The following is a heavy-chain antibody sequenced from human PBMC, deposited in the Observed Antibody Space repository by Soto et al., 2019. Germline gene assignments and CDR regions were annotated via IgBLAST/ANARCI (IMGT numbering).Heavy chain of an antibody. CDR1: GDTFSFYS. J-gene: IGHJ4*02. D-gene: IGHD3-10*01. Sequence: QVQLVQSGAEVKRPGSSVKVSCKASGDTFSFYSINWGRQAPGLGLEWIGRVNPILSMSNYAQRCQGSVTMTEDKSTSTAYMELSGLRSEDTAMYYCAPSYGSGYRAFDYWGQGALVTVSS. CDR3: APSYGSGYRAFDY. V-gene: IGHV1-69*04. CDR2: VNPILSMS.